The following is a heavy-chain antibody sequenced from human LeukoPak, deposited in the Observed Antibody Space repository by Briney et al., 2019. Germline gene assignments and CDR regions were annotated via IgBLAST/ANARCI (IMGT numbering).Heavy chain of an antibody. CDR2: ISGDGGST. Sequence: PGGSLRLSCAASGFTFDDYAMHWVRQAPGKGLEWVSLISGDGGSTHYADSVKGRFTISRDNSKNSLYLQMNSLRTEDTALYYCAKEHTPYDYVWGSYRLYYFDYWGQGTLVTVSS. V-gene: IGHV3-43*02. CDR3: AKEHTPYDYVWGSYRLYYFDY. CDR1: GFTFDDYA. J-gene: IGHJ4*02. D-gene: IGHD3-16*02.